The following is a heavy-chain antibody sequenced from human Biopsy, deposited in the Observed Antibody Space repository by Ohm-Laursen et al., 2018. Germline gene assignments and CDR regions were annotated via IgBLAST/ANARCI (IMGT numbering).Heavy chain of an antibody. D-gene: IGHD3-22*01. Sequence: ASVKVSCKASGYTFTNYNVNWVRQATGQGLEWMGWMNPNSGNTGYAQKFQGRVTMTRNTSISTAYMELSSLTSVDTAVYYCARDFNYDGGGSFNFDYWGQGTLVTVSP. CDR3: ARDFNYDGGGSFNFDY. J-gene: IGHJ4*02. CDR1: GYTFTNYN. V-gene: IGHV1-8*01. CDR2: MNPNSGNT.